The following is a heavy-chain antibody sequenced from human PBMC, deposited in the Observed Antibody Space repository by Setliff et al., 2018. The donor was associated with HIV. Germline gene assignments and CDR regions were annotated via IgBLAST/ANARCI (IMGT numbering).Heavy chain of an antibody. J-gene: IGHJ2*01. D-gene: IGHD6-19*01. CDR2: THSSGSS. Sequence: SETLSLTCTVSGGSFSSGQYYWTWIRQPAGKGLEWIGHTHSSGSSRYNPSLESRVTISVDPSKNQFSLKVSSVTAADTAVYYCARGLSSGWYGYWYFDLWGRGTLVTVSS. CDR3: ARGLSSGWYGYWYFDL. CDR1: GGSFSSGQYY. V-gene: IGHV4-61*09.